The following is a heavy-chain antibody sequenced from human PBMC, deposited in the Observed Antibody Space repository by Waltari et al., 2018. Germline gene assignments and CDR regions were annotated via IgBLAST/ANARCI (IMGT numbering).Heavy chain of an antibody. CDR1: GYSISSGYY. CDR3: ARLSYYGSGSPGY. D-gene: IGHD3-10*01. J-gene: IGHJ4*02. Sequence: QVQLQESGPGLVKPSETLSLTCAVSGYSISSGYYLGWIRQPPGKGLEWIGSIYHSGSTYYNPSLKSRVTISVDTSKNQFSLKLSSVTAADTAVYYCARLSYYGSGSPGYWGQGTLVTVSS. CDR2: IYHSGST. V-gene: IGHV4-38-2*01.